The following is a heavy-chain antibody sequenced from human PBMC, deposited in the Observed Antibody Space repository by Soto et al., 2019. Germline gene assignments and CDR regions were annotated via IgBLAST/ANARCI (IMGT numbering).Heavy chain of an antibody. CDR1: GYTFTGYY. J-gene: IGHJ4*02. D-gene: IGHD5-12*01. Sequence: ASVKVSCKASGYTFTGYYIHWVRQAPGQGLEWMGWINPNNGDTNYAQKFQGRVTMTRDTSTSTTYMELSSLTFDDTAVYYCARHSGYDYVFGYWGQGTLVTVSS. CDR3: ARHSGYDYVFGY. CDR2: INPNNGDT. V-gene: IGHV1-2*02.